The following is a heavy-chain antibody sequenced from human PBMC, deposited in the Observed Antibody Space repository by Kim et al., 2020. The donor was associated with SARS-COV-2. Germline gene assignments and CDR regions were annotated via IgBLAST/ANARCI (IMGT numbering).Heavy chain of an antibody. V-gene: IGHV4-39*01. CDR3: ARHGPYTGTYYYFDY. J-gene: IGHJ4*02. CDR2: IYYSGST. D-gene: IGHD1-26*01. CDR1: GGSISSSSYY. Sequence: SETLSLTCTVSGGSISSSSYYWGWIRQPPGKGLEWIGSIYYSGSTYYNPSPKSRVTISVDTSKNQFSLNLSSVTAADTAVYCCARHGPYTGTYYYFDYWGQGTLVTVSS.